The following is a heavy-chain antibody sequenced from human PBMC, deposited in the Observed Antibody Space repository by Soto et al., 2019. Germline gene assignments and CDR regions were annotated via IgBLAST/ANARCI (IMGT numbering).Heavy chain of an antibody. CDR2: IWYDGSNK. J-gene: IGHJ6*02. V-gene: IGHV3-33*01. Sequence: GGSLRLSCAASGFTFSSYGMHWGRQAPGKGLEWVAVIWYDGSNKYYADSVKGRFTISRDNSKNTLYLQMNSLRAEDTAVYYCARERIYYDSSGYYYGMDGWSQGTTVPVSS. D-gene: IGHD3-22*01. CDR1: GFTFSSYG. CDR3: ARERIYYDSSGYYYGMDG.